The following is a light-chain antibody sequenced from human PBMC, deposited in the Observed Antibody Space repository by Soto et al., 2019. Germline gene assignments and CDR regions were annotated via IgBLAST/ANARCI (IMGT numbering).Light chain of an antibody. CDR1: QSLSNW. Sequence: DIQMTQSPSTLSASVGDRVPITCRASQSLSNWLAWYQQKPGKAPKLLIYDASTLESGVPSRFSGSGSGTEFTLTISSLQPDDFATYYCQQYNSYSSMFGQGTKVDIK. CDR2: DAS. V-gene: IGKV1-5*01. J-gene: IGKJ1*01. CDR3: QQYNSYSSM.